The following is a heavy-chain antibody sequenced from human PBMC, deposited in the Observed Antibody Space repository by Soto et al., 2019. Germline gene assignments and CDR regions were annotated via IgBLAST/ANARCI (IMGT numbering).Heavy chain of an antibody. CDR3: ARDPDCWSGSFDY. CDR1: AYTFTSYG. D-gene: IGHD3-3*01. J-gene: IGHJ4*02. Sequence: QVLLVQSGGEVREPGASVKVSCRASAYTFTSYGISWVRRAPGQGLEWMGWINPYNGNRNYAQKFQGRITMTKDTSTSTAYMELRNVRSDDTALYYCARDPDCWSGSFDYWGQGTLLTVST. V-gene: IGHV1-18*01. CDR2: INPYNGNR.